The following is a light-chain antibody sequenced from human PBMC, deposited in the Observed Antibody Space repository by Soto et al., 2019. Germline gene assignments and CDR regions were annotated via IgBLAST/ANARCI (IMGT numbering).Light chain of an antibody. J-gene: IGLJ1*01. CDR2: EVS. V-gene: IGLV2-14*01. CDR1: SSDVGNYKY. Sequence: QSALTQPASVSGSPGQSITISCTGTSSDVGNYKYVSWYQQHPGKAPKLMIYEVSNRPSGVSNRFSGSKSGNTASLTISGLQAEDETDYYCQSYDSSLALARVFGTGTKVTVL. CDR3: QSYDSSLALARV.